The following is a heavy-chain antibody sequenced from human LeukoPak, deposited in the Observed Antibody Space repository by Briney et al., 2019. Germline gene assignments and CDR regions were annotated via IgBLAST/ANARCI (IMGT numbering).Heavy chain of an antibody. V-gene: IGHV3-9*03. J-gene: IGHJ3*02. CDR3: AKDRETGYYGWASDI. D-gene: IGHD3-9*01. CDR2: ISWNSGSI. Sequence: GRSLRLSCAASGFTFDDYAMHWVRQAPGQGLEWVSGISWNSGSIGYADSVKGRFTISRDNAKNSLYLQMNSLRAEDMALYYCAKDRETGYYGWASDIWGQGTMVTVSS. CDR1: GFTFDDYA.